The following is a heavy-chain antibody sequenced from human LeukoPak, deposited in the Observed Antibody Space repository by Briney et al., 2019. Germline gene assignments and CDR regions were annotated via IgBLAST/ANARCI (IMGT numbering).Heavy chain of an antibody. CDR2: IYYSGST. Sequence: SETLSLTCTASGGSISSSSYYWGWIRQPPGKGLEWIGSIYYSGSTYYNPSLKSRVTISVDTSKNQFSLKLSSVTAADTAVYYCARGPDRFDPWGQGTLVTVSS. J-gene: IGHJ5*02. CDR3: ARGPDRFDP. V-gene: IGHV4-39*07. CDR1: GGSISSSSYY.